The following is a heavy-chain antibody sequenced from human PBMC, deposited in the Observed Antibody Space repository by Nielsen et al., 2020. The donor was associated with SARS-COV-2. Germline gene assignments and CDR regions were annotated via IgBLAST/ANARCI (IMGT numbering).Heavy chain of an antibody. D-gene: IGHD3-10*01. Sequence: GGSLRLSCAASGFTFSRHAMIWVRQAPGKGLEWVSIIGAGGDNIYYADSVKGRFTISRDNSKNTLYLQINSLRADDTAVYYCATQADGYKSPYDYWGQGTLVTVSS. V-gene: IGHV3-23*01. CDR2: IGAGGDNI. CDR3: ATQADGYKSPYDY. CDR1: GFTFSRHA. J-gene: IGHJ4*02.